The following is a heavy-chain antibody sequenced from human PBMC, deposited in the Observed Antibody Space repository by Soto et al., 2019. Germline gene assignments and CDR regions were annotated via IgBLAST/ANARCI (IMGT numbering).Heavy chain of an antibody. CDR3: ATSRTLVGPAAMSRHYDYYMDV. V-gene: IGHV1-8*01. D-gene: IGHD2-2*01. CDR2: MNPNSGNT. J-gene: IGHJ6*03. Sequence: QVQLVQSGAEVKKPGASVKVSCKASGYTFTSYDLNWVRQATGQGLEWMGWMNPNSGNTGYAQKFQGRVTMARNNSISTAYMELSSLRSEDTAVYYCATSRTLVGPAAMSRHYDYYMDVWGKGTTVTVSS. CDR1: GYTFTSYD.